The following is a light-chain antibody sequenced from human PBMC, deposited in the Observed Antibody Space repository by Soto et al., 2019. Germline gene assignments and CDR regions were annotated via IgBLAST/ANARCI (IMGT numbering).Light chain of an antibody. J-gene: IGLJ1*01. V-gene: IGLV2-23*01. CDR2: EGS. Sequence: QSALTQHASVSGSPGQSMTISCPGTSSDVGSYNLVSWYQQHPGKAPKLMIYEGSKRPSGVSSRFSGSKSGNTASLTISGLQAEDEADYYCSSYAGSGTFYVFGTGTKVTVL. CDR3: SSYAGSGTFYV. CDR1: SSDVGSYNL.